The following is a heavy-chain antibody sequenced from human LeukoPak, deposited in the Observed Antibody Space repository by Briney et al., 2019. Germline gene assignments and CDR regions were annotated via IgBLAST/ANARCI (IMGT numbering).Heavy chain of an antibody. V-gene: IGHV1-46*01. CDR2: INPSGGST. CDR1: GYTFTSYY. Sequence: ASVKVSCKASGYTFTSYYMHWVRQAPGQGLEWMGIINPSGGSTSYAQKLQGRVTMTTDTSTSTAYMELRSLRSDDTAVYYCARDRGPYDILTGYYPNFDYWGQGTLVTVSS. CDR3: ARDRGPYDILTGYYPNFDY. J-gene: IGHJ4*02. D-gene: IGHD3-9*01.